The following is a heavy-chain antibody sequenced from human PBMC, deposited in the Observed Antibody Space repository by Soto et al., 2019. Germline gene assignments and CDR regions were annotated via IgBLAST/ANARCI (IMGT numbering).Heavy chain of an antibody. V-gene: IGHV1-18*04. CDR1: GYTFINYG. CDR2: ITDYNGST. D-gene: IGHD2-21*02. Sequence: QVQLMQSGAEVKKSGAPVKVSCKASGYTFINYGIIWVRQAPGQGLEWMGWITDYNGSTKYARKFQDRVTMTTDTSTSTAYMELRSLRSDDTAVYVCARDDFGDLWRSPDVWGQGTMVTVSS. CDR3: ARDDFGDLWRSPDV. J-gene: IGHJ3*01.